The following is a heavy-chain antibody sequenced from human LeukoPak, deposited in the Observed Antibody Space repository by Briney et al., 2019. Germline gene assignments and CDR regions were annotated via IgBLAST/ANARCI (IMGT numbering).Heavy chain of an antibody. CDR1: GYTFTSYD. V-gene: IGHV1-8*03. CDR3: ASCRRSGSCYWFDP. J-gene: IGHJ5*02. CDR2: MNPNSGST. Sequence: ASVKVSCKASGYTFTSYDINWVRQATGQGLEWMGWMNPNSGSTGYAQKFQGRVTITRNTSISTAYMELSSLRSEDTAVYYCASCRRSGSCYWFDPWGQGTLVTVSS. D-gene: IGHD2-15*01.